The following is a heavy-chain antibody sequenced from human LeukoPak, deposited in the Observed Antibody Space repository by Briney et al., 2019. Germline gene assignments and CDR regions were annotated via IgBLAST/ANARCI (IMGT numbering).Heavy chain of an antibody. V-gene: IGHV4-39*01. CDR3: ARHLSRYCSSTSCYLGAFDI. CDR1: GGSISSSSYY. CDR2: IYYSGSP. J-gene: IGHJ3*02. D-gene: IGHD2-2*01. Sequence: PSETLSLTCTVSGGSISSSSYYWGWIRQPPGKGLEWVGSIYYSGSPYYNPSLKSRVTISVDTSKNQFSLKLSSVTAADTAVYYCARHLSRYCSSTSCYLGAFDIWGQGTMVTVSS.